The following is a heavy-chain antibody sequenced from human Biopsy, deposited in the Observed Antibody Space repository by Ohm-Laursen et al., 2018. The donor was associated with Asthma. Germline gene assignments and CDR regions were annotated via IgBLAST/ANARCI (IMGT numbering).Heavy chain of an antibody. D-gene: IGHD1-14*01. CDR1: GFTFSSYG. CDR2: ISYDGSNK. CDR3: AKVYDHAYHYDAFDI. Sequence: SLRLSCSASGFTFSSYGMHWVRQAPGKGLEWVAVISYDGSNKYYADSVKGRFTISRDNSKNTLYLQMNSLRAEDTAVYYCAKVYDHAYHYDAFDIWGQGAMVTVSS. J-gene: IGHJ3*02. V-gene: IGHV3-30*18.